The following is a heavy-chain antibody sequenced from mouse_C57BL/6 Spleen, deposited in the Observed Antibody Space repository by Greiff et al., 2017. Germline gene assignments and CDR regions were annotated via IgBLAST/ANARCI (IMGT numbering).Heavy chain of an antibody. Sequence: EVQLVESGGGLVKPGGSLKLSCAASGFTFSSYAMSWVRQTPEKRLEWVATISDGGSYTYYPDNVKGRFTISRDNAKNKLYLQMSHLKSEDTAMYYCARGYYGSTYFDDWGQGTTRTVSS. CDR1: GFTFSSYA. D-gene: IGHD1-1*01. V-gene: IGHV5-4*01. J-gene: IGHJ2*01. CDR2: ISDGGSYT. CDR3: ARGYYGSTYFDD.